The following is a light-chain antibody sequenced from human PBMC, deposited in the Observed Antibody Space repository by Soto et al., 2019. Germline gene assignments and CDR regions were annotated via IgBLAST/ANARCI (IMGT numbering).Light chain of an antibody. Sequence: EIVLTQSPGTLSLSPGERATLSCRASQSVSSNYLAWYQQKPGQTPRLLIYGASSRATGIPDRFSGSGSGTDFTLTISRLEPEVFAVFYCQQYGSSPWTFGQGTKVEIK. CDR1: QSVSSNY. CDR3: QQYGSSPWT. CDR2: GAS. V-gene: IGKV3-20*01. J-gene: IGKJ1*01.